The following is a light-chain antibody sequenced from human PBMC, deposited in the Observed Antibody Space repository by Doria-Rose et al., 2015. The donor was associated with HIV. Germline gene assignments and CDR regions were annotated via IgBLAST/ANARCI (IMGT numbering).Light chain of an antibody. CDR2: DGS. Sequence: LTQSPGTLSLSPGERATLSCGASQSFSSTYLAWYQQKPGQAPSLLIYDGSTRTTGIPDSFSASGSGTDFTLSINRLEPEDFALYYCHQYGTSWTFGQGTKVEI. J-gene: IGKJ1*01. CDR1: QSFSSTY. V-gene: IGKV3-20*01. CDR3: HQYGTSWT.